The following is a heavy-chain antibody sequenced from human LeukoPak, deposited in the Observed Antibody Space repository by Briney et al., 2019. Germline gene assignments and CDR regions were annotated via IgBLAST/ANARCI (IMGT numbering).Heavy chain of an antibody. J-gene: IGHJ4*02. Sequence: GGSLRLSCAASGFTFGDYYMSWIRQAPGKGLEWIPYISSSSGSNKYYSQSAKGRFTISRDNDKNPLFLQMNSLTAEDTAVYYCVRPSNPPYWGQGALVIVSS. V-gene: IGHV3-11*01. CDR2: ISSSSGSNK. CDR3: VRPSNPPY. CDR1: GFTFGDYY.